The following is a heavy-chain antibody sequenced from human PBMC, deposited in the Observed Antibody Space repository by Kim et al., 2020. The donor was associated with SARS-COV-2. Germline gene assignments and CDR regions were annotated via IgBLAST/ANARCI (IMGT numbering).Heavy chain of an antibody. CDR2: IIPLFGTT. J-gene: IGHJ6*02. D-gene: IGHD1-1*01. CDR3: AGKKESGNHYYYYGMDV. Sequence: SVKVSCKASGDTFTSYAISWVRHAPGRGLEWMGGIIPLFGTTNYAQKFQGRVWITADKSTSTAYMELSRLRSEDRAVYYCAGKKESGNHYYYYGMDVWGQGTTVTVFS. CDR1: GDTFTSYA. V-gene: IGHV1-69*06.